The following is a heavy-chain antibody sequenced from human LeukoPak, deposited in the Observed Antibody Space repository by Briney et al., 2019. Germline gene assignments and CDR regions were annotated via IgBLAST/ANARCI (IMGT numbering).Heavy chain of an antibody. CDR2: ISSSSYI. CDR3: ARDRYDFWSGYYPLDAFDI. CDR1: GFTFSSYS. D-gene: IGHD3-3*01. J-gene: IGHJ3*02. V-gene: IGHV3-21*01. Sequence: GGSLRLSCAASGFTFSSYSMNWVRQAPGKGLEWVSSISSSSYIYYADSVKGRFTISRDNAKNSLYLQMNSLRAEDTAVYYCARDRYDFWSGYYPLDAFDIWGQGTMVTVSS.